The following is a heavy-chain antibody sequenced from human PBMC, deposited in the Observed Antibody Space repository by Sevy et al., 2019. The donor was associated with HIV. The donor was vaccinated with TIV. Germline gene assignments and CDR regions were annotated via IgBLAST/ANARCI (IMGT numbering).Heavy chain of an antibody. J-gene: IGHJ6*02. CDR1: GYTFTSYG. CDR3: ARDPTRPMAAAQRRDYYYYGMDV. CDR2: ISAYNGNT. D-gene: IGHD6-13*01. V-gene: IGHV1-18*01. Sequence: ASVKVSCKASGYTFTSYGISWVRQAPGQGLEWMGWISAYNGNTNYAQKLQGRVTMTTDTSTSTAYMELRSLRSDDTAVYYCARDPTRPMAAAQRRDYYYYGMDVWGQGTTVTVSS.